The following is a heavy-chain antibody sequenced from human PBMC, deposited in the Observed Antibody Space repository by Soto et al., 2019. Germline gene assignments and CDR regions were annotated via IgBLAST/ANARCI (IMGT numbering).Heavy chain of an antibody. J-gene: IGHJ4*02. D-gene: IGHD6-19*01. V-gene: IGHV3-30*04. CDR3: ACEPSSGWFEFDY. Sequence: QVQLVESGGGVVQPGSSLRLSCAASGFTFRSDYAMHWVRQAPGRGLEWLAVILYDGATKYNADSVKGRFTISRDNLKNTLYLQMNSLGAEYTAIYYCACEPSSGWFEFDYWGQGTLVIVSS. CDR1: GFTFRSDYA. CDR2: ILYDGATK.